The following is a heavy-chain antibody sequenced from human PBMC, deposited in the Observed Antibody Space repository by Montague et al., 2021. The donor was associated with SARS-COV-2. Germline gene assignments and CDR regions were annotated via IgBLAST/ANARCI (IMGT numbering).Heavy chain of an antibody. CDR2: ISQRGTA. Sequence: SETLSLTCAVYGGSFSVYYWSWLRQSPRSGLEWIAEISQRGTAHYNPSLESRVSISIDTSKNQFTLKLSSVTAADTAMYYCAREREVERAARTLVAFDMWGQGALVTVSS. V-gene: IGHV4-34*01. J-gene: IGHJ3*02. D-gene: IGHD1-1*01. CDR1: GGSFSVYY. CDR3: AREREVERAARTLVAFDM.